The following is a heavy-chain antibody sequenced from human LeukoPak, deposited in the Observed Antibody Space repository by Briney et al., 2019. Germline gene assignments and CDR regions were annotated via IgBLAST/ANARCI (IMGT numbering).Heavy chain of an antibody. V-gene: IGHV1-69*13. J-gene: IGHJ4*02. CDR3: ARGSEVSYYFDY. CDR1: NYTFSSYG. CDR2: IIPIFGAA. Sequence: ASVKVSCKASNYTFSSYGISWVRQAPGQGLEWMGGIIPIFGAANYAQKFQGRVTITADESTSTAYMELSSLRSEDTAVYYCARGSEVSYYFDYWGQGTLVTVSS.